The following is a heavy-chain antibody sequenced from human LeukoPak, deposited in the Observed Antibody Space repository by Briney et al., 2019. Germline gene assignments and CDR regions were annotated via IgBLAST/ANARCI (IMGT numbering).Heavy chain of an antibody. Sequence: SVKVSCKASGGTFSSYAISWVRQAPGQGLEWMGGIIPIFGTANYAQKFQGRVTITADESTSTAYMELSSLRSEDTAVYYCARAPLLYDSSAYNWFDPWGQGTLVTVSS. V-gene: IGHV1-69*01. CDR1: GGTFSSYA. D-gene: IGHD3-22*01. CDR2: IIPIFGTA. CDR3: ARAPLLYDSSAYNWFDP. J-gene: IGHJ5*02.